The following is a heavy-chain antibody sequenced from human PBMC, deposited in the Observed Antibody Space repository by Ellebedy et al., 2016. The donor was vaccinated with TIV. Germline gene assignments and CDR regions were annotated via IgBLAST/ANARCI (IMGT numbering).Heavy chain of an antibody. CDR1: GFTFSSYA. CDR3: ASKPGMVLDLDY. CDR2: ISYDGSNK. Sequence: GESLKISCAASGFTFSSYAMHWVRQAPGKGLEWVAVISYDGSNKYYADSVKGRFTISRDNSKNTLYLQMNSLRAEDTAVYYCASKPGMVLDLDYWGQGTLVTVSS. D-gene: IGHD3/OR15-3a*01. J-gene: IGHJ4*02. V-gene: IGHV3-30-3*01.